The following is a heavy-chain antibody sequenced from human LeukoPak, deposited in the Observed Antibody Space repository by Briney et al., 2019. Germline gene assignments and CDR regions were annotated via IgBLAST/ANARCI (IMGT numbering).Heavy chain of an antibody. CDR2: ITPNSGGT. CDR3: ASLVTVPESKAVAVDY. CDR1: GYTFTGYY. Sequence: GASVKVSCKASGYTFTGYYMHWVRQAPGKGLEWMGWITPNSGGTNYAQKFQGRVTMTRDTSISTAYMELSRLRSDDTAVYYCASLVTVPESKAVAVDYWGQGTLVTVSS. J-gene: IGHJ4*02. D-gene: IGHD6-19*01. V-gene: IGHV1-2*02.